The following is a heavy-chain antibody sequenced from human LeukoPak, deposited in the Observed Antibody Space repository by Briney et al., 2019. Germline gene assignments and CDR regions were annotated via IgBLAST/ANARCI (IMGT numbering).Heavy chain of an antibody. Sequence: TSETLSLTCAVYGGSFSGYYWSWIRQPPGKGLEWIGEINRSGSTNYNPSLKSRVTISVDTSKNQFSLKVSSVTAADTAVYYCARRFLGASDPFDCWGQGTLVTVSS. CDR3: ARRFLGASDPFDC. CDR2: INRSGST. CDR1: GGSFSGYY. V-gene: IGHV4-34*01. D-gene: IGHD3-16*01. J-gene: IGHJ4*02.